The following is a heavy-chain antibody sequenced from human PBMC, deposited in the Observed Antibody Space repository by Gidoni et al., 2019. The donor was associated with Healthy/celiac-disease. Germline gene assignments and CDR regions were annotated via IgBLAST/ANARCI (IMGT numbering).Heavy chain of an antibody. J-gene: IGHJ3*02. CDR2: ISWNSGSI. D-gene: IGHD1-26*01. CDR1: GFTFDDYA. V-gene: IGHV3-9*01. CDR3: AKDISFVVGATTGAFDI. Sequence: EVQLVEFGGGLVQPGSSLRLSCAAPGFTFDDYAMHWVRHDPGKGLGWGSGISWNSGSIGYADSVKGRFTISRDNAKNSLYLQMNSLRAEDTALYYCAKDISFVVGATTGAFDIWGQGTMVTVSS.